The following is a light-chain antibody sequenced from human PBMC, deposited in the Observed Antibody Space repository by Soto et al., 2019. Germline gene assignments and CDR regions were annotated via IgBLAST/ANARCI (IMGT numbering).Light chain of an antibody. J-gene: IGLJ1*01. CDR2: EVR. CDR1: SSDIGGYDY. V-gene: IGLV2-14*01. Sequence: QSALTQPASVSGSRGQSITISCTGTSSDIGGYDYVSWYQQRPGKAPKLMIYEVRYRPSGVSNRFSGSKSGNTASLTISGLQAEDGADYYCCSYTRTSNHYFFGSGTKLTVL. CDR3: CSYTRTSNHYF.